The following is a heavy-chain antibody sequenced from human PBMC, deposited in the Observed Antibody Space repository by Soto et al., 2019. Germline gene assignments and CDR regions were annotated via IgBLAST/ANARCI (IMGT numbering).Heavy chain of an antibody. Sequence: SQTLSLTCDLSGASVSSNSAAWNWIRQSPSRGLEWLGRTYYRSQWYSDYAVSVKSRLTINLDTSKNQFSLHLNSVTPKDTAVYYCARDLFRGYCSGGRCYARGWFDPWGQGTLVTVSS. D-gene: IGHD2-15*01. CDR1: GASVSSNSAA. V-gene: IGHV6-1*01. J-gene: IGHJ5*02. CDR3: ARDLFRGYCSGGRCYARGWFDP. CDR2: TYYRSQWYS.